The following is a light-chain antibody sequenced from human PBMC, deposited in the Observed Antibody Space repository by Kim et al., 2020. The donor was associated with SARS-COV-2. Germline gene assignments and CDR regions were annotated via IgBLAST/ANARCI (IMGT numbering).Light chain of an antibody. Sequence: TINCKSSQSVLYSSNNKNYLAWYQQKPGQPPKLLIYWASTRESGVPDRFSGSGSGTDFTLTISSLQAEDVAVYYCQQYYSTPITFGQGTRLEIK. CDR2: WAS. V-gene: IGKV4-1*01. CDR3: QQYYSTPIT. J-gene: IGKJ5*01. CDR1: QSVLYSSNNKNY.